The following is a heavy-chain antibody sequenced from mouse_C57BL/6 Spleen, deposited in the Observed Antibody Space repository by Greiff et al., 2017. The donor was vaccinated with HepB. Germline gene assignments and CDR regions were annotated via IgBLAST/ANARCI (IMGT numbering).Heavy chain of an antibody. CDR1: GFTFSSYT. J-gene: IGHJ3*01. CDR3: ARWDYGRAWFAY. D-gene: IGHD1-1*01. V-gene: IGHV5-9*01. CDR2: ISGGGGNT. Sequence: DVKLVESGGGLVKPGGSLKLSCAASGFTFSSYTMSWVRQTPEKRLEWVATISGGGGNTYYPDSVKGRFTISRDNAKNTLYLQMSSLRSEDTALYYCARWDYGRAWFAYWGQGTLVTVSA.